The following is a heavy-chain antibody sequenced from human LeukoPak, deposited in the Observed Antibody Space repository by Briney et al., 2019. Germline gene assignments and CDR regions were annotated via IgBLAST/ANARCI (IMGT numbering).Heavy chain of an antibody. D-gene: IGHD2-2*01. V-gene: IGHV4-61*02. J-gene: IGHJ4*02. CDR1: GGSIRSGSYY. Sequence: PSETLSLTXTVSGGSIRSGSYYWSWIRQPAGKGLDCIGRIYTSGSTNYNPSLKSRVTISVDTSKNQFSLKLSSVTAADTAVYYCASEGRYCSSTSFSLFDYWGQGTLVTVSS. CDR2: IYTSGST. CDR3: ASEGRYCSSTSFSLFDY.